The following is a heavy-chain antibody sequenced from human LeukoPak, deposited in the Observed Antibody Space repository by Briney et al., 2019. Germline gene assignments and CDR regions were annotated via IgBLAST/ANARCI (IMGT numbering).Heavy chain of an antibody. D-gene: IGHD3-3*01. CDR2: ISTYNGNT. J-gene: IGHJ4*02. V-gene: IGHV1-18*01. CDR1: GYTFNSYD. CDR3: ARVLRYDFWSAYYFDY. Sequence: ASVKVSCKASGYTFNSYDISWVRQAPGQGLEWMAWISTYNGNTNYAQKVQGRATMTTDTSTSTAYMELRSLRSDDTAVYYCARVLRYDFWSAYYFDYWGQETLVTVSS.